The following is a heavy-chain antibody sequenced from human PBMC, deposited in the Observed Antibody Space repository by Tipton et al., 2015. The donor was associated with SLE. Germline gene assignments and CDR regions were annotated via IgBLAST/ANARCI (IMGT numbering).Heavy chain of an antibody. J-gene: IGHJ4*02. CDR3: ASLLWGGWPFDH. D-gene: IGHD6-19*01. CDR2: VYYDGTT. Sequence: TLSLTCTVSGGSISSGGYYWTWIRQPPGKGLTWIGSVYYDGTTYYNPSLKSRVTISLDTSKNQFSLKVNSVTAADTAVYYCASLLWGGWPFDHWGQGTLVTVSS. CDR1: GGSISSGGYY. V-gene: IGHV4-39*07.